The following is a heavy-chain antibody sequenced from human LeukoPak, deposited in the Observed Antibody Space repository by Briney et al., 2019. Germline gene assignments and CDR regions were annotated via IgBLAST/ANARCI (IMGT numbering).Heavy chain of an antibody. CDR2: IYPGDSDT. D-gene: IGHD2-21*02. CDR3: ARLHLTASLAAVYFDY. J-gene: IGHJ4*02. CDR1: GYNFTNYW. V-gene: IGHV5-51*01. Sequence: GESLKISCKGSGYNFTNYWIGWVRQMPGKGLEWMGIIYPGDSDTRYSPSFQGQVTISADKSISTASLQWSSLKASDTAMYYCARLHLTASLAAVYFDYWGQGTPVTVSS.